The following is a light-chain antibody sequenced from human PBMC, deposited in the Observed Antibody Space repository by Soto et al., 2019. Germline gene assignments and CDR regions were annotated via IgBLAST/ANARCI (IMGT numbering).Light chain of an antibody. CDR2: SND. J-gene: IGLJ1*01. V-gene: IGLV1-44*01. Sequence: QSVLTQPPSASGTPGQRVTISCSGSSSNIGSHTVNWFQQLPGTAPKLLIYSNDQRPSGVPDRFSGSKSGTSASLAISGLQSEDDGDYYCAAWDDRLNGYYVFGTGTKVT. CDR1: SSNIGSHT. CDR3: AAWDDRLNGYYV.